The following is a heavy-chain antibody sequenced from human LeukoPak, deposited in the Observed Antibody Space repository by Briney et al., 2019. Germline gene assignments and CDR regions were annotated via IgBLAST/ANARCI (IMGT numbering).Heavy chain of an antibody. J-gene: IGHJ4*02. Sequence: GGSLRLSCAASGFTFSNAWMIWVRQAPGKGLEWVGRIKSNSDGGTTDYAAPVKGRFTIPRDDSKNTLYLQMNSLKTEDTAVYYCTTEFLRIYCAGDCTSYWGQGTLVTVSS. CDR3: TTEFLRIYCAGDCTSY. CDR1: GFTFSNAW. V-gene: IGHV3-15*01. D-gene: IGHD2-21*02. CDR2: IKSNSDGGTT.